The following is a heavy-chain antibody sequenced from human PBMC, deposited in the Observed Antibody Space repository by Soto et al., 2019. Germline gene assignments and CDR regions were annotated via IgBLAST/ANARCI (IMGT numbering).Heavy chain of an antibody. CDR2: ISGSGGST. V-gene: IGHV3-23*01. J-gene: IGHJ4*02. D-gene: IGHD2-15*01. CDR1: GFTFSSYA. Sequence: EVQLLESGGGLVQPGGSLRLSCAASGFTFSSYAMSWVRQAPGKGLEWVSAISGSGGSTYYADSVKGRFTISRDNSKNTLYLQMNSLRAEDTAVYYCAKDPVVVVAAVTPSYFDYWGQGTLVTVSS. CDR3: AKDPVVVVAAVTPSYFDY.